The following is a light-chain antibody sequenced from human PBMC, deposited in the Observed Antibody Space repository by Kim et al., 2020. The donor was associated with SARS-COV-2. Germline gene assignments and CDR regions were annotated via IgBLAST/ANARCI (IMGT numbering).Light chain of an antibody. CDR2: AAS. V-gene: IGKV1-27*01. CDR1: DSISKY. Sequence: ASVGGRGPITRRASDSISKYLAWDQQKPGKVPKLLIYAASTMQSGVPSRFSGSGYGTEFTLTISSLQPEDVATYYCQKYNSAPRTFGQGTKVDIK. J-gene: IGKJ1*01. CDR3: QKYNSAPRT.